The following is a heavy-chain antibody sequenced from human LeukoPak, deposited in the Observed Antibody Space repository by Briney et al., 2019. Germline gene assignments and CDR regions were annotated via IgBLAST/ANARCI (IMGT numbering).Heavy chain of an antibody. CDR3: ARVYSNLPDY. CDR2: IYPGDSDT. V-gene: IGHV5-51*01. D-gene: IGHD4-11*01. Sequence: GESLKISSKGSGYSFTSYWIGWVRQMPGKGLEWMGIIYPGDSDTRYSPSFQGQVTVSADKSNNTAYLQWGSLKASDTAMYYCARVYSNLPDYWGQGTLVTVSS. CDR1: GYSFTSYW. J-gene: IGHJ4*02.